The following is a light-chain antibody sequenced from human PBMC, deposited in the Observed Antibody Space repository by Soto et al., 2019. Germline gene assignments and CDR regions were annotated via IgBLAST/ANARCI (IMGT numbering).Light chain of an antibody. CDR1: RSISRY. CDR3: KQSYSTQWT. Sequence: DIQMTQSPSSLSASVGDRVNMTCRASRSISRYLSWYQQKPGKAPNLLIYAASSLQSGVPSRFSGAGSGTDFTLTIANLHPEDFAIYYCKQSYSTQWTFCQGTKVDI. CDR2: AAS. V-gene: IGKV1-39*01. J-gene: IGKJ1*01.